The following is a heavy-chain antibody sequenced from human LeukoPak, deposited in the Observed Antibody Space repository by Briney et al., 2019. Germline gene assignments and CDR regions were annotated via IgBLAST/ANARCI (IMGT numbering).Heavy chain of an antibody. CDR1: GYSISSGNY. V-gene: IGHV4-38-2*02. D-gene: IGHD2-2*01. CDR3: AKRYCSSTTCYDDRGAFDY. CDR2: IYHSGST. J-gene: IGHJ4*02. Sequence: SETLSLTCTVSGYSISSGNYWDWIRQPPGKGLEWIGSIYHSGSTYYNPSLKSRVTISVDTSKNQFSLKLSSVTAADTAVYYCAKRYCSSTTCYDDRGAFDYWGQGTLVTVSS.